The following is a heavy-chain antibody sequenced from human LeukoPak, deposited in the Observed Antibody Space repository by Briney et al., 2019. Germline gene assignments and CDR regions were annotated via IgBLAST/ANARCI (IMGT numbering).Heavy chain of an antibody. J-gene: IGHJ6*03. CDR2: IAHHGNNK. Sequence: GGSLRLSCGASGFTFSSSAMHWVRQGPGKGLEWVAYIAHHGNNKYYADSVKGRFTISRDNSTNRLYLQMNSLRPEDTAVYYCAKGGAATMRDGYNYYYYYMEVWGRGTTVTVSS. CDR3: AKGGAATMRDGYNYYYYYMEV. CDR1: GFTFSSSA. V-gene: IGHV3-30*02. D-gene: IGHD5-24*01.